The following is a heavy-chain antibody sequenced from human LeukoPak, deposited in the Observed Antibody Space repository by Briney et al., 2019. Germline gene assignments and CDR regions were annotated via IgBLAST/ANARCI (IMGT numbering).Heavy chain of an antibody. Sequence: GGSLRLSCEASGFIFGDYWMTWVRQAPGKGLEWVANVKPDGTKTWYLDSVKGRFVITRDNTKNSLSLQMNNLRVEDTAVYYCARAYPYDSWGQGTLVTVSS. V-gene: IGHV3-7*01. CDR3: ARAYPYDS. J-gene: IGHJ4*02. CDR2: VKPDGTKT. D-gene: IGHD3-16*01. CDR1: GFIFGDYW.